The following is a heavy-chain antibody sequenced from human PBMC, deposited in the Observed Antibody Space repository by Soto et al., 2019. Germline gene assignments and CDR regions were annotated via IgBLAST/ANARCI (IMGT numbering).Heavy chain of an antibody. D-gene: IGHD6-19*01. Sequence: SVKVSCRASGYTFTSYAMHWVRQAPVQRLEWMGWINAGNGNTKYSQKFQGRVTITRDTSASTAYMELSSLRSEDTAVYYCARDQVSSGWYIGSLDAFDIWGQGTMVTVPS. V-gene: IGHV1-3*01. CDR3: ARDQVSSGWYIGSLDAFDI. CDR2: INAGNGNT. J-gene: IGHJ3*02. CDR1: GYTFTSYA.